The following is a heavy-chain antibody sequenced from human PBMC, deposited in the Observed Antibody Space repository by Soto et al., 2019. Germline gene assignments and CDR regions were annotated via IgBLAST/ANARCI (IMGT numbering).Heavy chain of an antibody. J-gene: IGHJ6*03. Sequence: QPPGKGLEWIGYIYYSGSTNYSPSLKSRVTISVDTSKNQFSLKLSSVTAADTAVYYCARRHYYYYYMDVWGKGTTVTVSS. CDR3: ARRHYYYYYMDV. CDR2: IYYSGST. V-gene: IGHV4-59*08.